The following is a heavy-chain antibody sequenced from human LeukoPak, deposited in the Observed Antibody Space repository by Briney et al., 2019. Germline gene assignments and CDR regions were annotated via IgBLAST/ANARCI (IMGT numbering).Heavy chain of an antibody. Sequence: ASVKVSCKASGYTFTSYAMHWVRQAPGQRLEWMGWINAGNGNTKYSQKFQGRVTITRDTSASTAYMELSSLRSEDTAVYYCARDWGTNMVRGVEFDYWGQGTLVTVSS. CDR3: ARDWGTNMVRGVEFDY. J-gene: IGHJ4*02. CDR1: GYTFTSYA. D-gene: IGHD3-10*01. CDR2: INAGNGNT. V-gene: IGHV1-3*01.